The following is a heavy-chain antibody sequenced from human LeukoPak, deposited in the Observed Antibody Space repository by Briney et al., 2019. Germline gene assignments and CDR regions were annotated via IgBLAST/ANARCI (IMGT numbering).Heavy chain of an antibody. V-gene: IGHV3-23*01. CDR3: AKGPGYSSSWYPDEYYFDY. CDR2: ISGSGGST. Sequence: GGSLRLSCAASGFTFSSYAMSWVRQAPGKGLEWVSAISGSGGSTYYADSVKGRFTISRDNSKNTLYLQMNSLRAEDTAVYYCAKGPGYSSSWYPDEYYFDYWGQGTLVTVSS. CDR1: GFTFSSYA. J-gene: IGHJ4*02. D-gene: IGHD6-13*01.